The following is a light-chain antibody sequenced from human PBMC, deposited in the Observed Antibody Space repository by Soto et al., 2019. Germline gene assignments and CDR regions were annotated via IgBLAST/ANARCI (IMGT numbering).Light chain of an antibody. CDR3: QQYGSSPLP. CDR1: ESVSDNY. Sequence: EIVLTQSPGTLSLSPGERATLSCTASESVSDNYLAWYQQRSGQAPRLVIYGASSMASAVPDRFSGSGSGADFTLTISRLEPAEFAVYYCQQYGSSPLPFGGGTKVEFK. CDR2: GAS. J-gene: IGKJ4*01. V-gene: IGKV3-20*01.